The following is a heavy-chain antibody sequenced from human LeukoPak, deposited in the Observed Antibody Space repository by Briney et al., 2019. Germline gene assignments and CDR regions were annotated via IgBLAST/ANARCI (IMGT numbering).Heavy chain of an antibody. CDR2: IHSSGST. J-gene: IGHJ5*02. Sequence: SETLSLTCTVSGGSINDYYWSWIRQPAGKGLEWIGRIHSSGSTNYNPSLKSRVTMSVDTTKNQFSLELSSVTAADTAVYYCARVQRVLEGFGRWGQGSLVTVSS. CDR3: ARVQRVLEGFGR. V-gene: IGHV4-4*07. D-gene: IGHD3-3*01. CDR1: GGSINDYY.